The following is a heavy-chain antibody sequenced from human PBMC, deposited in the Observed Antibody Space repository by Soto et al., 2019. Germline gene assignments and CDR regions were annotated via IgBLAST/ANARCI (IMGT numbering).Heavy chain of an antibody. CDR1: GYNFNNYW. CDR2: IHPSYSLT. D-gene: IGHD7-27*01. V-gene: IGHV5-10-1*01. J-gene: IGHJ4*02. Sequence: PGESLKISCKGSGYNFNNYWITWVRQMPGKGLEWIGRIHPSYSLTNYNPSFQGHVTISSDNSTNTASLQWGSLKASDTAIYYCARLGTISPLDYWGQGALVTVSS. CDR3: ARLGTISPLDY.